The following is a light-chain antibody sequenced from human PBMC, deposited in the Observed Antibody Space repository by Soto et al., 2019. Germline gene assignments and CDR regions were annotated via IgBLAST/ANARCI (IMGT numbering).Light chain of an antibody. Sequence: EIVMTQSPATLSVSPGERATLSCRASQSISSNLAWYQQKPGQAPRLLIYGASTRATGIPARFSGSGSGTEFTLTISSLQSEDFAVYYCQQHYSVPWTFGQGTKVEIK. J-gene: IGKJ1*01. V-gene: IGKV3-15*01. CDR3: QQHYSVPWT. CDR2: GAS. CDR1: QSISSN.